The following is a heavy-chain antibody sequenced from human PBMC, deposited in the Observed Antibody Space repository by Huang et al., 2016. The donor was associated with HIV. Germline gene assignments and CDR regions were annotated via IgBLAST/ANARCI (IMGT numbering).Heavy chain of an antibody. Sequence: QVQLQQWGAELLKPSETLSLTCAVSGGSFSGHYWTWIRQPPGRGLEWIGEISDSGSTTYKPSLKSRVTISGDTSQSQFSLKLNSVTAADTAIYYCARMFKYDSGGYWGNDAFDIWGQGTMVTVSS. CDR3: ARMFKYDSGGYWGNDAFDI. V-gene: IGHV4-34*02. CDR1: GGSFSGHY. D-gene: IGHD3-22*01. CDR2: ISDSGST. J-gene: IGHJ3*02.